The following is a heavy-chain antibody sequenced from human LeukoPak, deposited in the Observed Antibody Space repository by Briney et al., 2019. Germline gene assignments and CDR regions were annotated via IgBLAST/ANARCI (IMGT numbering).Heavy chain of an antibody. D-gene: IGHD2-21*01. CDR2: IRGDGTIT. Sequence: GGSLRLSCAASGFIFSDYWMHWVRQVPGKGLVWVSRIRGDGTITNYADSVKGRFTVSRDNTKNTFFLQMNNLRDEDEAIYYGERAAGEDLQFDSWGKETLVIVSS. J-gene: IGHJ4*02. CDR3: ERAAGEDLQFDS. CDR1: GFIFSDYW. V-gene: IGHV3-74*01.